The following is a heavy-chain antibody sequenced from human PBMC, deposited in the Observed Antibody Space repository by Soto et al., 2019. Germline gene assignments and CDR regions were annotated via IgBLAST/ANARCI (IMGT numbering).Heavy chain of an antibody. J-gene: IGHJ6*02. D-gene: IGHD3-10*01. CDR2: ISYDGSNK. Sequence: QVQLVESGGGVVQPGRSLRLSCAASGFTFSSYAMHWVRQAPGKGLEWVAVISYDGSNKYYADSVKGRFTISRDNSKNTLYLQMNSLRAEDTAVYYCARDLRTSGPYYYYYYGMDVWGQGTTVTVSS. V-gene: IGHV3-30-3*01. CDR3: ARDLRTSGPYYYYYYGMDV. CDR1: GFTFSSYA.